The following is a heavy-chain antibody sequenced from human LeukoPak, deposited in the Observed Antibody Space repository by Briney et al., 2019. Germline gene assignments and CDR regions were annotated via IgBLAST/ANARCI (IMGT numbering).Heavy chain of an antibody. V-gene: IGHV1-69*04. Sequence: SVKVSCKASGGTFSNYAISWVRQAPGQGLEWMGRIIPILRIANYAQKFQGRVTITADISTSTAYMELSSLRSEDTAVYYCARDHSSGYTYGGDYWGQGALVTVSS. CDR2: IIPILRIA. CDR1: GGTFSNYA. D-gene: IGHD5-18*01. CDR3: ARDHSSGYTYGGDY. J-gene: IGHJ4*02.